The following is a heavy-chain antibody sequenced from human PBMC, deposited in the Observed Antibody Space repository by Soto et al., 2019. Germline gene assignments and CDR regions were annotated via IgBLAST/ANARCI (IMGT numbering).Heavy chain of an antibody. Sequence: PSETLSLTCSVSGVSISRYDWSWIRQAPGKGLEWIGYAYYSGDTSYNPSLKSRVSMAVDTSKSQVSLKLSSVTAADTAVYHCARDRSTYGGGGTGEVKENWFDPWGQGALVTVSS. J-gene: IGHJ5*02. CDR2: AYYSGDT. CDR3: ARDRSTYGGGGTGEVKENWFDP. V-gene: IGHV4-59*01. CDR1: GVSISRYD. D-gene: IGHD2-8*01.